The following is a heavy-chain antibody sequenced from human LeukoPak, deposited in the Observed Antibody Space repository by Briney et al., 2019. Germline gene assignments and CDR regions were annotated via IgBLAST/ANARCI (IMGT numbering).Heavy chain of an antibody. Sequence: PSETLSLTCAVYGGSFSGYYWSWIRQPPGKGLEWIGEINHSGSTNYNPSLKSRVTISLDTSKNQFSLKLSSVTAADTAVYYCARGRPPVGSSVYYYRYYFGYWGQGTLVTVSS. V-gene: IGHV4-34*01. CDR1: GGSFSGYY. CDR2: INHSGST. J-gene: IGHJ4*02. CDR3: ARGRPPVGSSVYYYRYYFGY. D-gene: IGHD3-22*01.